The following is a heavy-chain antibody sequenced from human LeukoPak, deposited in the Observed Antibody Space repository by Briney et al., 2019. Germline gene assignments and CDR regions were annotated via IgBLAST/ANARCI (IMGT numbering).Heavy chain of an antibody. V-gene: IGHV4-4*02. Sequence: SGTLSLTCAVSGGSISSSNWWSWVRQPPGKGLQWIGEIYHSGSTNYNTSLKSRVTISVDKSKNQVSLKLSSVTAADTAVYYCATNSGSYVLAFDIWGQGTMVTVSS. J-gene: IGHJ3*02. CDR1: GGSISSSNW. CDR3: ATNSGSYVLAFDI. CDR2: IYHSGST. D-gene: IGHD1-26*01.